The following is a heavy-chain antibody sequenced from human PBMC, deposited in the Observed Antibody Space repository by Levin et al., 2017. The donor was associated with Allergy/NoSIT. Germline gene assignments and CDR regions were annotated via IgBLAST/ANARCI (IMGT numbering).Heavy chain of an antibody. D-gene: IGHD2-15*01. J-gene: IGHJ4*02. CDR1: GFTVSNNY. Sequence: GESLKISCAASGFTVSNNYMNWVRQAPGKGLEWVSIIYAGGTTSYADSVKGRFTISRDNSKNTLYLQMNSLRAEDTAVYYCTRGKSCRGGSCYGIADSWGQGALVTVSS. CDR3: TRGKSCRGGSCYGIADS. CDR2: IYAGGTT. V-gene: IGHV3-66*01.